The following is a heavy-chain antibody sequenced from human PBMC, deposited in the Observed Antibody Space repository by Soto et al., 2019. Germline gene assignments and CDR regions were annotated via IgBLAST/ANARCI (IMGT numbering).Heavy chain of an antibody. V-gene: IGHV1-3*01. CDR1: GYTFTSYA. D-gene: IGHD3-22*01. CDR3: ARMNYYDTSGYPFDY. CDR2: INAGNGNT. Sequence: ASVKVSCKASGYTFTSYAMHWVCQAPGQRLEWMGWINAGNGNTKYSQKFQGRVTITRDTSASTAYMELSSLRSEDTAVYYCARMNYYDTSGYPFDYWGQGMMVTVSS. J-gene: IGHJ4*02.